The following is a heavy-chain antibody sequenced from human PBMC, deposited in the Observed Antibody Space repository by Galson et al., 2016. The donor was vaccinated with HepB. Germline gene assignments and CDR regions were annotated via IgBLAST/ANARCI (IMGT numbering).Heavy chain of an antibody. D-gene: IGHD4-11*01. CDR2: IYPGDSDT. J-gene: IGHJ3*02. V-gene: IGHV5-51*01. Sequence: QSGAEVKKPGESLKISCKGSGYSFPNYWIGWVRQLPGKGLEWMGIIYPGDSDTRYSPSFQGQVTISADKSITTAYLQWNSLKASDSAMYYCARRRDYSDYTDAFDIWGQGAMVTVSS. CDR3: ARRRDYSDYTDAFDI. CDR1: GYSFPNYW.